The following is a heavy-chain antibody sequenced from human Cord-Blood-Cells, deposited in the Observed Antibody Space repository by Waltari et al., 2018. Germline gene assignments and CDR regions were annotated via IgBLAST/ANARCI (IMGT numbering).Heavy chain of an antibody. Sequence: QVQLVQSGAEVKKPGASVKVSCKASGYTYTSYAMHLVRQAPGQRLEWMGWINPGNGNTKYSQKFQGRVTITRDTSASTAYMELSSLRSEDTAVYYCARGIAVADYWGQGTLVTVSS. CDR3: ARGIAVADY. V-gene: IGHV1-3*01. J-gene: IGHJ4*02. D-gene: IGHD6-19*01. CDR1: GYTYTSYA. CDR2: INPGNGNT.